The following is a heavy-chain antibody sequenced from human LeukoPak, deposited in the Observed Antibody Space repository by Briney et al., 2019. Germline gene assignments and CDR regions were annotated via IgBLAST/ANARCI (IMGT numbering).Heavy chain of an antibody. CDR3: ARDREAIDY. Sequence: GGSLRLSCAASGFTFSSYAMHWVRQAPGKGLEWVAVISYDGSNKYYADSVKGRFTISRDNSKNTLYLQMNSLRAEDTAVYYCARDREAIDYWGQGTLVTVSS. D-gene: IGHD1-26*01. CDR2: ISYDGSNK. J-gene: IGHJ4*02. CDR1: GFTFSSYA. V-gene: IGHV3-30*04.